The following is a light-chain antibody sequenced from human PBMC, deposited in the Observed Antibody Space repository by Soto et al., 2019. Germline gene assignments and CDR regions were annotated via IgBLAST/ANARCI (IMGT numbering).Light chain of an antibody. V-gene: IGKV1-39*01. CDR3: QQSYSTLT. J-gene: IGKJ4*01. CDR1: QSISSY. Sequence: DIQMTESPSSLSASVGETVTITCRASQSISSYLNWYQQKPGKAPKLLIYAASSLQSGVPSRFSGSGSGTDFTLTTSSLQPEDFATYYCQQSYSTLTFGGGTKVDIK. CDR2: AAS.